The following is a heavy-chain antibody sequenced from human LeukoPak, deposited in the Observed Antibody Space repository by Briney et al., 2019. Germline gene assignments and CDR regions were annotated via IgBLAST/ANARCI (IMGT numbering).Heavy chain of an antibody. CDR2: INHSGST. D-gene: IGHD6-19*01. CDR3: ARSIAVAGTSNWFDP. Sequence: SETLSLTCAVYGGSFSGYYWSWIRQPPGKGLEWIGEINHSGSTNYNPSLKSRVTISVDTSKNQFSLKLSSVTAADTAVYYCARSIAVAGTSNWFDPWGQGTLVTVSS. CDR1: GGSFSGYY. V-gene: IGHV4-34*01. J-gene: IGHJ5*02.